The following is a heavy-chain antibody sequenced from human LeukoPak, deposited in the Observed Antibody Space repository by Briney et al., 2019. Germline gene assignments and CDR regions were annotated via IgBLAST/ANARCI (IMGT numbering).Heavy chain of an antibody. D-gene: IGHD2-15*01. Sequence: ASVKVSCKASGGTFSSYAISWVRQAPGQGLEWMGGIIPIFGTANYAQKFQGRVTITADESTSTAYMELSSLRPEDTAVYYCARESCSGGSCYGFDYWGQGTLVTVSS. V-gene: IGHV1-69*13. CDR3: ARESCSGGSCYGFDY. CDR2: IIPIFGTA. J-gene: IGHJ4*02. CDR1: GGTFSSYA.